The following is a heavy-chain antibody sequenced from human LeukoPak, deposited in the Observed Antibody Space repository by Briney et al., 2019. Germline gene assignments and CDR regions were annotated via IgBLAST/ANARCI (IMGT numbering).Heavy chain of an antibody. J-gene: IGHJ5*02. D-gene: IGHD6-6*01. CDR1: GYSISSGYY. V-gene: IGHV4-38-2*01. Sequence: SETLSLTCAVSGYSISSGYYWGCIRQPPGKRLEWIGSIYHSASTYYNPSLKSRATISVATSKTQSSLKRSSVTAADTAVYYCARAGGASSSSGNWFDPWGQGTLVTVSS. CDR3: ARAGGASSSSGNWFDP. CDR2: IYHSAST.